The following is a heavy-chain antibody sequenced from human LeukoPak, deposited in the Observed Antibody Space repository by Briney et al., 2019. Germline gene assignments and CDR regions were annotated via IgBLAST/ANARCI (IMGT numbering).Heavy chain of an antibody. V-gene: IGHV3-7*01. D-gene: IGHD3-9*01. Sequence: GGSLRLSCAASGFTFGSHWMTWVRQAPGKGLEWVANIQPDGTAKEYVGSVKGRFSIPRDNAENSLYLQMNSLRAEDTAVYYCARWKYNSLTGYYIDYWGQGTLVAVSS. CDR2: IQPDGTAK. CDR3: ARWKYNSLTGYYIDY. CDR1: GFTFGSHW. J-gene: IGHJ4*02.